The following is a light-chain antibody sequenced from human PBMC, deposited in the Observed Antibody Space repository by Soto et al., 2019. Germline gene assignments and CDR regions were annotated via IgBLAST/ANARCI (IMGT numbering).Light chain of an antibody. CDR2: DAS. CDR3: QQRSNWPRT. Sequence: EIVLTQSPATLSLSPADRATLSCRASQSVSSYLAWYQQKPGQAPRLLIYDASNRASGIPARFSGSGSGTDFTRTIRSLEPEDFAVYYCQQRSNWPRTFGQGTKLDIK. J-gene: IGKJ2*01. CDR1: QSVSSY. V-gene: IGKV3-11*01.